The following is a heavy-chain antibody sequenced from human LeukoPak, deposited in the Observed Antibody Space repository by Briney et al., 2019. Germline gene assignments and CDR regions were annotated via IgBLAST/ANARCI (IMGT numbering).Heavy chain of an antibody. J-gene: IGHJ6*02. D-gene: IGHD2-15*01. CDR3: ARDRHCSGGSCYSWYYYGMDV. CDR2: IYHSGST. CDR1: GGSISSSNW. V-gene: IGHV4-4*02. Sequence: SETLSLACAVSGGSISSSNWWSWVRQPPGKGLEWIGEIYHSGSTNYSPSLKSRVTISVDKSKNQFSLKLSSVTAADTAVYYCARDRHCSGGSCYSWYYYGMDVWGQGTTVTVSS.